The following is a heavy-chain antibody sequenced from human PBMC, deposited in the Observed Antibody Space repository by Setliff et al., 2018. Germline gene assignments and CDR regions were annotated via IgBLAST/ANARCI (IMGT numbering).Heavy chain of an antibody. J-gene: IGHJ5*02. D-gene: IGHD3-3*01. CDR1: GYSFTSYW. V-gene: IGHV5-51*01. Sequence: LGESLKISCKGSGYSFTSYWIAWVRQMPGKGLEWMGIIYPGDSDTRYSPSFQGQVTISADKSISTAYLQWSSLKASDTAMYYCARSRSNFWSGYFNWFDPWGQGTLVTVSS. CDR2: IYPGDSDT. CDR3: ARSRSNFWSGYFNWFDP.